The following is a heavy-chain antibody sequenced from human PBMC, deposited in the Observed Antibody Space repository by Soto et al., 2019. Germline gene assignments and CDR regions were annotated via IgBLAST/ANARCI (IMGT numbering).Heavy chain of an antibody. CDR2: INAGNGNT. D-gene: IGHD6-13*01. Sequence: QVQLVQSGAEVKKPGASVKVSCKASGYTFTSYAMHWVRQAPGQRLEWMGWINAGNGNTKYSQKFQGRVTITRDTSASTAYMELSSLRSEDTAVYYCARDYIAAAGTNDYWGQGTLDTVSS. J-gene: IGHJ4*02. CDR3: ARDYIAAAGTNDY. CDR1: GYTFTSYA. V-gene: IGHV1-3*01.